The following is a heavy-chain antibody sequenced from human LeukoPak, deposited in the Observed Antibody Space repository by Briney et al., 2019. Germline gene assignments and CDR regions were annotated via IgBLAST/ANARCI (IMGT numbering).Heavy chain of an antibody. Sequence: GGSLRLSCATSGFTFDYYAMHWVRQIPGKAPEGVSLISGAGGRTKFADAVKGRFTMSRDNNRKSLFLQMNNLRSEDTALYYCAKDLHDYLGGSYRGYFDSWGQGILVTVSS. V-gene: IGHV3-43*02. D-gene: IGHD3-16*02. J-gene: IGHJ4*02. CDR1: GFTFDYYA. CDR2: ISGAGGRT. CDR3: AKDLHDYLGGSYRGYFDS.